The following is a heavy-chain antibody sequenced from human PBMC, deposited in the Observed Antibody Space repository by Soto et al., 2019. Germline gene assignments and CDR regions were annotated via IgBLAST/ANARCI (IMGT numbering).Heavy chain of an antibody. CDR2: VFYSGTT. D-gene: IGHD2-8*02. CDR1: GGSISSPSYN. J-gene: IGHJ4*02. Sequence: QLRESGPGLLKPSETLSLTCNVSGGSISSPSYNWGWVRQPPGKGPEWIGTVFYSGTTQYNPSLRSRLAMSVYTSKSQVSLTLTSVTAADTAVYYCTTLASGHFDSWGQGAQVTVSS. V-gene: IGHV4-39*01. CDR3: TTLASGHFDS.